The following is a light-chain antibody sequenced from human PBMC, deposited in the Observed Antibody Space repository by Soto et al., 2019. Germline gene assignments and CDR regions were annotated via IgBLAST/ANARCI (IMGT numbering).Light chain of an antibody. CDR2: EVT. Sequence: QSALTQPPSASGSPGQSVTISCTGTSSDVGGYNSVSWYQQHPGKAPKVIIYEVTKRPSGVPDRFSGSKSGNTASLTVSGLQAEDGADYYCSSDAGSNKVLLGAGTKLTVL. V-gene: IGLV2-8*01. CDR1: SSDVGGYNS. J-gene: IGLJ3*02. CDR3: SSDAGSNKVL.